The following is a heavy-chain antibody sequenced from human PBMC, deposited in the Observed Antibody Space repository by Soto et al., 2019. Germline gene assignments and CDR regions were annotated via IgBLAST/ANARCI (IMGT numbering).Heavy chain of an antibody. D-gene: IGHD3-10*01. V-gene: IGHV3-30-3*01. J-gene: IGHJ4*02. CDR2: ISYDGSNK. Sequence: QVQLVESGGGVVQPGRSLRLSCAASGFTFSSYAMHWVRQAPGKGLEWVAVISYDGSNKYYADSVKGRFTISRDNSKNTLYLQMNSLRAEDTAVYYCARDLWCGELLGFDYWGQGTLVTVSS. CDR3: ARDLWCGELLGFDY. CDR1: GFTFSSYA.